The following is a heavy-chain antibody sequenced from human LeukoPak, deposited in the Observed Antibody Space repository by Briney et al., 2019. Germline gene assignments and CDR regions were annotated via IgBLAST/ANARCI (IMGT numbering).Heavy chain of an antibody. CDR1: GGSINSYH. CDR2: IHYTGNT. V-gene: IGHV4-59*01. CDR3: ARHDFGATRDY. D-gene: IGHD3/OR15-3a*01. Sequence: PSETLSLTCSVSGGSINSYHWSWIRQPPGKGLEWIGYIHYTGNTNYNPSLKSRVTISLDTSKSHFSLKVNYVTAPDTAVYYCARHDFGATRDYWGQGTLVTVSS. J-gene: IGHJ4*02.